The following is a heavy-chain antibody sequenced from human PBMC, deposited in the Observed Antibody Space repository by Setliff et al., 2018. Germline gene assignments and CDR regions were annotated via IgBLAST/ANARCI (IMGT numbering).Heavy chain of an antibody. CDR3: ARMSGFQYIDV. J-gene: IGHJ6*03. Sequence: ETLSLTCAAYGGTFSDYHWTWIRQSPEKGLEWIGEINHRGSTNYNPSLKSRVTISLGTSKNQFSLSLTSVTAEDTAVYYCARMSGFQYIDVWDKGTTVTVS. D-gene: IGHD3-3*01. CDR2: INHRGST. CDR1: GGTFSDYH. V-gene: IGHV4-34*01.